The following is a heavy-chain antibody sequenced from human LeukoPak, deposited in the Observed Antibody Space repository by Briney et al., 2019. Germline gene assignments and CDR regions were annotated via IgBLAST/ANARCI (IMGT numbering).Heavy chain of an antibody. CDR1: GYTFTSYA. V-gene: IGHV1-3*03. Sequence: ASVRVSCKASGYTFTSYAMHWVRQAPGQRLEWMGWINTGNGNTKYSQEFQGRVTMTEDTSTDTAYMELSSLRSEDTAVYYCATWAHVSRTNWFDSWGQGTLVTVSS. D-gene: IGHD2-8*01. CDR3: ATWAHVSRTNWFDS. CDR2: INTGNGNT. J-gene: IGHJ5*01.